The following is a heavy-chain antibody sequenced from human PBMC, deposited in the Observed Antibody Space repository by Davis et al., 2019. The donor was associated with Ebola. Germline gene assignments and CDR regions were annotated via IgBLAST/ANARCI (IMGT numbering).Heavy chain of an antibody. CDR3: ARWEGYYDFWSGHQIGYFDY. CDR1: GYTFTSYG. CDR2: ISAYNGNT. D-gene: IGHD3-3*01. Sequence: ASVKVSCKASGYTFTSYGIIWVRQAPGQGLEWMGWISAYNGNTNYAQKLQGRVTMTTDTSTSTAYMELRSLRSDDTAVYYCARWEGYYDFWSGHQIGYFDYWGQGTLVTVSS. J-gene: IGHJ4*02. V-gene: IGHV1-18*01.